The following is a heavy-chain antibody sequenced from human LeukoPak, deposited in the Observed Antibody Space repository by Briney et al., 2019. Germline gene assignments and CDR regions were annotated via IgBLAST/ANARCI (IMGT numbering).Heavy chain of an antibody. D-gene: IGHD1-26*01. CDR3: ARGSGSLDADP. CDR2: INHSGST. V-gene: IGHV4-34*01. Sequence: SETLSLTCAVSGGSFSGYYWSWIRQPPGKGLEWIGEINHSGSTNYNPSLKSRVTISVDTSKNQFSLKLSSVTAADTAVYYCARGSGSLDADPWGQGTLVTVSS. CDR1: GGSFSGYY. J-gene: IGHJ5*02.